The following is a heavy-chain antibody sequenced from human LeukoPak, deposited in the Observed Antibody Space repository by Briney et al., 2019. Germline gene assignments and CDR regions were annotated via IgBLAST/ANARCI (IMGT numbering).Heavy chain of an antibody. CDR2: IYYSGST. CDR1: GGSIRGYH. J-gene: IGHJ4*02. V-gene: IGHV4-59*01. CDR3: ARGGSAGTTGFDY. D-gene: IGHD1-7*01. Sequence: SETLSLTCRVSGGSIRGYHWSWIRQPPGKGLEWIGYIYYSGSTNYNPSLKSRVTISVDTSKNQFSLKLSSVTAADTAVYYCARGGSAGTTGFDYWGQGTLVTVSS.